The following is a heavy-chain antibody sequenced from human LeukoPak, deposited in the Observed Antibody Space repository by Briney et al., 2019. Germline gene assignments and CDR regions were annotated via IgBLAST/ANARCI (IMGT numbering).Heavy chain of an antibody. Sequence: SETLSLTCTVSGGSISSSSYYWGRIRQPPGKGLEWIGSIYYSGSTYYNPSLKGRVTISVDTSKNQFSLKLSSVTAADTAVYYCARQATVVVPAAKGGFDPWGQGTLVTVSS. J-gene: IGHJ5*02. CDR3: ARQATVVVPAAKGGFDP. D-gene: IGHD2-2*01. CDR2: IYYSGST. CDR1: GGSISSSSYY. V-gene: IGHV4-39*01.